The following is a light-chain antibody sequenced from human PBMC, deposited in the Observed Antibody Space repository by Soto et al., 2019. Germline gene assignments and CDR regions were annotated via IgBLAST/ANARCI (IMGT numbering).Light chain of an antibody. Sequence: EVVLTQSPGTLSLSPGERATLSCRASQTVSNNYLSWYQQKPGQAPRLLIYAASSRATGIPDRFSGSGSGEDFTRIISRLEPEDFAVYYWQQYGGSPLYTFGQGTKLELK. CDR2: AAS. CDR3: QQYGGSPLYT. CDR1: QTVSNNY. J-gene: IGKJ2*01. V-gene: IGKV3-20*01.